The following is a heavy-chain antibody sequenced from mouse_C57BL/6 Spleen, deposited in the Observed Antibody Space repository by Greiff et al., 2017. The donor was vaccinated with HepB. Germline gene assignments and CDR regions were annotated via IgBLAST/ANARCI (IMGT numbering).Heavy chain of an antibody. CDR1: GFTFSSYA. J-gene: IGHJ3*01. CDR2: ISDGGSYT. Sequence: EVHLVESGGGLVKPGGSLKLSCAASGFTFSSYAMSWVRQTPENRLEWVATISDGGSYTYYPDNVKGRFTISRDNAKNNLYLQMSHLKSEDTAMYYCAREGLGRAWFAYWGQGTLVTVSA. V-gene: IGHV5-4*01. D-gene: IGHD4-1*01. CDR3: AREGLGRAWFAY.